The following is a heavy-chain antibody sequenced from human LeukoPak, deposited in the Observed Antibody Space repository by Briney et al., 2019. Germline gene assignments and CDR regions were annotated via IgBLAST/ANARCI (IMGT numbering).Heavy chain of an antibody. V-gene: IGHV3-48*03. CDR1: GFTFSSYE. J-gene: IGHJ3*02. CDR2: ISSSGSTI. CDR3: ARDHLGFDAFDI. Sequence: SGGSLRLSCAASGFTFSSYEMNWVRQAPGKGLEWVSYISSSGSTIYYADSVKGRFTISRDNAKNLLYLQMNSLRAEDTAVYYCARDHLGFDAFDIWGQGTMVTVSS.